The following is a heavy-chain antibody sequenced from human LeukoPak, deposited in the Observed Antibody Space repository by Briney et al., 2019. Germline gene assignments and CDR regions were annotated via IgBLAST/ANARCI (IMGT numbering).Heavy chain of an antibody. Sequence: GGSLRLSCAASGFTFSSYSMNWVRQAPGKGLEWVSSISSSSSYIYYADSVKGRFTISRDNSKNTLYLQMNSLRAEDTAVYYCAKDQWELLLSDYWGQGTLVTVSS. CDR2: ISSSSSYI. D-gene: IGHD1-26*01. CDR1: GFTFSSYS. V-gene: IGHV3-21*01. J-gene: IGHJ4*02. CDR3: AKDQWELLLSDY.